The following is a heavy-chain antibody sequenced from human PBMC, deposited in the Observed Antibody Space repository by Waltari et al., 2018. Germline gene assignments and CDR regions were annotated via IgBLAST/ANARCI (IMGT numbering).Heavy chain of an antibody. D-gene: IGHD3-10*01. Sequence: ELQLVESGGGFVKPGRSLRLSCAASGFPFGDYAMNWVGEAPGKGLEWVSGISWNGAKIAYAETVKGRFTISRDDAKQSLYLQINSLRAEDTALYYCVKTVPTLGLLRGLRTGDSFDVWGQGTMVTVSS. J-gene: IGHJ3*01. CDR1: GFPFGDYA. CDR3: VKTVPTLGLLRGLRTGDSFDV. V-gene: IGHV3-9*01. CDR2: ISWNGAKI.